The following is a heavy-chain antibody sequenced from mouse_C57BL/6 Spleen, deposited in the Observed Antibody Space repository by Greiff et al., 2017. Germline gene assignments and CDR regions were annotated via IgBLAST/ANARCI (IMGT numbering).Heavy chain of an antibody. J-gene: IGHJ4*01. CDR2: IYPGDGDT. V-gene: IGHV1-80*01. CDR1: GYAFSSYW. Sequence: QVQLQQSGAELVKPGASVKISCKASGYAFSSYWMNWVKQRPGKGLEWIGQIYPGDGDTNYNGKFKGKATLTADKSSSTAYMQLSSLTSEDSAVYYCARGDYYGNSGAMDYWGQGTSVTVSS. CDR3: ARGDYYGNSGAMDY. D-gene: IGHD2-1*01.